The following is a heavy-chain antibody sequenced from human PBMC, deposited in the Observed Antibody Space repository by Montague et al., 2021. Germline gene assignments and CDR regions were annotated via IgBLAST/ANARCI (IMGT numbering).Heavy chain of an antibody. CDR2: TNHRGTT. D-gene: IGHD1-26*01. CDR1: VASYTASY. J-gene: IGHJ4*02. V-gene: IGHV4-34*01. Sequence: SETLSLTCDIYVASYTASYFGLTRQTPGTALEWIGETNHRGTTKSNPSPKTRDSLSLDASKRQLSLTLQSVTAADTAVYYCVAIKWERQTRNYFEQWGPGIL. CDR3: VAIKWERQTRNYFEQ.